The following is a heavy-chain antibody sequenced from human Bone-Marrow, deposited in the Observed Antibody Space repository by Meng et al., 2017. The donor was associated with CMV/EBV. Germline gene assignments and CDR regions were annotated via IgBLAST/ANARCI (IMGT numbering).Heavy chain of an antibody. Sequence: SVKVSCKASGGTFSSYAISWVRQAPGQGLEWMGGIIPIFGTANYAQKFQGRVTITTDESTSTAYMELSSLRSEDTAVYYCARFRPGYWSSTSCYAGDYYYYYGMDVWGQGTTVTVSS. CDR3: ARFRPGYWSSTSCYAGDYYYYYGMDV. V-gene: IGHV1-69*05. J-gene: IGHJ6*02. CDR1: GGTFSSYA. CDR2: IIPIFGTA. D-gene: IGHD2-2*01.